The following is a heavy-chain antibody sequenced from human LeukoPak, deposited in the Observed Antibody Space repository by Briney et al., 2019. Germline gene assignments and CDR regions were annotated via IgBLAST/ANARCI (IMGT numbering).Heavy chain of an antibody. CDR2: MNPNSGNT. D-gene: IGHD1-26*01. Sequence: ASVKVSCKASGGTFSSYAISWVRQAPGQGLEWMGWMNPNSGNTGYAQKFQGRVTMTRNTSISTAYMELSSLRSEDTAVYYCARSHGVGATFDYWGQGTLVTVSS. CDR3: ARSHGVGATFDY. V-gene: IGHV1-8*02. J-gene: IGHJ4*02. CDR1: GGTFSSYA.